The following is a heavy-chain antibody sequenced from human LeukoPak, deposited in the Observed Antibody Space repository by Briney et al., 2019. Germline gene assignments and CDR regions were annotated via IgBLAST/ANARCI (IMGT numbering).Heavy chain of an antibody. CDR1: GFTFSSYE. J-gene: IGHJ4*02. D-gene: IGHD3-9*01. CDR2: ISSSGSTI. Sequence: GGSLRLSCAASGFTFSSYEMHWVRQAPGKGLEWVSYISSSGSTIYYADSVKGRFTISRDNAKNSLYLQMNSLRAEDMALYYCAKAHYDILTGYLDYWGQGTLVTVSS. CDR3: AKAHYDILTGYLDY. V-gene: IGHV3-48*03.